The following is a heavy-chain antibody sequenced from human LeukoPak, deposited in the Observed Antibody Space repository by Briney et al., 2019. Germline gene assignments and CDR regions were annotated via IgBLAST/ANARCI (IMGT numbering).Heavy chain of an antibody. CDR3: VRLGRDGYTYGAAY. V-gene: IGHV3-20*04. J-gene: IGHJ1*01. CDR2: INWNGGST. CDR1: GYTFDDYG. Sequence: PGGSLRLSCAGSGYTFDDYGTRWVRQAPGKGLEWVAGINWNGGSTGYAASVKGRCTISRDNAKNALYLEMNSLRAEDTAFYYCVRLGRDGYTYGAAYWGQGTLVTVSS. D-gene: IGHD5-24*01.